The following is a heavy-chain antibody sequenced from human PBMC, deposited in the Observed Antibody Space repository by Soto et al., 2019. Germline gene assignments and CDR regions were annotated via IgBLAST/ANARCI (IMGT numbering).Heavy chain of an antibody. CDR2: INPNSGGT. V-gene: IGHV1-2*02. J-gene: IGHJ6*02. CDR1: GYTFTGYY. Sequence: ASVKVSCKASGYTFTGYYMHWVRQAPGQGLEWMGWINPNSGGTNYAQKFQGRVTMTRDTSISTAYMELSRLRSDDTAVYYCARADGSGSYPYYYYYSGMDVWGQGTTATVSS. CDR3: ARADGSGSYPYYYYYSGMDV. D-gene: IGHD3-10*01.